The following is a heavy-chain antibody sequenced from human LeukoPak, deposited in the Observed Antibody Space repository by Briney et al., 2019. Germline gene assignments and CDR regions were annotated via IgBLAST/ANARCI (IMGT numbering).Heavy chain of an antibody. CDR2: IYYSGST. D-gene: IGHD2-2*01. J-gene: IGHJ5*02. CDR3: ARDLGFCSSTSCYPWFDP. Sequence: SETLSLACTVSGGSISSYYWSWIRQPPGKGLEWIGYIYYSGSTNYNPSLKSRVTISVDTSKNQFSLKLSSVTAADTAVYYCARDLGFCSSTSCYPWFDPWGQGTLVTVSS. CDR1: GGSISSYY. V-gene: IGHV4-59*01.